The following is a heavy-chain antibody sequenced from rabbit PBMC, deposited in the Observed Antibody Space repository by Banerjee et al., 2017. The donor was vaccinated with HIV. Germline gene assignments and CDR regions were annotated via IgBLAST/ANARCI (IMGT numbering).Heavy chain of an antibody. Sequence: QSLEESGGDLVKPGASLTLTCTASRFTLSSYWMCWVRQAPGKGLEWIACIDAGSSGYTWYANWAKGRFTISKTSSTTVTLQMTSMTGADTDTYFCARGYANYGTYGAATLNLWGPGTLVTVS. D-gene: IGHD5-1*01. CDR1: RFTLSSYW. J-gene: IGHJ4*01. CDR3: ARGYANYGTYGAATLNL. V-gene: IGHV1S40*01. CDR2: IDAGSSGYT.